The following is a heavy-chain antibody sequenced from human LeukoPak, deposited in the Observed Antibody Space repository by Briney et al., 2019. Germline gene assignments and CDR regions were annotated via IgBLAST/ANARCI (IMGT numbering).Heavy chain of an antibody. V-gene: IGHV4-31*03. CDR2: IYYSGST. D-gene: IGHD1-1*01. CDR1: GGSISSGGYY. J-gene: IGHJ6*02. CDR3: ARDELEYGMDV. Sequence: SETLSLTCTVSGGSISSGGYYWSWIRQHPGKGLEWIGYIYYSGSTYYNPSLKSRVTISVDTSKNQFSVKLSSVTAADTAVYYCARDELEYGMDVWGQGTTVTVSS.